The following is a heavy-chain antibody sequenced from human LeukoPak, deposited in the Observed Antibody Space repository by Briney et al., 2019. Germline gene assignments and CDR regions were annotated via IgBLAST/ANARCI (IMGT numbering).Heavy chain of an antibody. J-gene: IGHJ4*02. CDR2: IYYSGST. D-gene: IGHD6-19*01. Sequence: SETLSLTCTVSGGSISSYYWSWIRQPPGKGLEWIGYIYYSGSTNYNPSLKSRVTISVDTSKNQFSLKLSSVTAADTAVYYCARDRRSSGLDYWGQGTLVTVSS. CDR3: ARDRRSSGLDY. CDR1: GGSISSYY. V-gene: IGHV4-59*01.